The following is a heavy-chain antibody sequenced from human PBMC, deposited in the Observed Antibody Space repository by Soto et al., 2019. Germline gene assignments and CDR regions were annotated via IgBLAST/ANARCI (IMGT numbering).Heavy chain of an antibody. CDR3: ARTSFLERLLFYYYYMDV. CDR1: GFTFSSYS. J-gene: IGHJ6*03. CDR2: ISSSSSTI. D-gene: IGHD3-3*01. V-gene: IGHV3-48*01. Sequence: GGSLRLSCAASGFTFSSYSMNWVRQAPGKGLEWVSYISSSSSTIYYADSVKGRFTISRDNAKNSLYLQMNSLRAEDTAVYYCARTSFLERLLFYYYYMDVWGKGTTVTVSS.